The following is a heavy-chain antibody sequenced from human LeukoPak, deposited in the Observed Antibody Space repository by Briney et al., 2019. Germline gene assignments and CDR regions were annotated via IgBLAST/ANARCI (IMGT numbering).Heavy chain of an antibody. V-gene: IGHV4-39*01. CDR1: GGSISSSSYY. D-gene: IGHD6-19*01. CDR3: ARHFPYIAVVGNWFDP. Sequence: SETLSLTCTVSGGSISSSSYYWGWIRQPPGKGLEWIGSIYYSGSTYYNPSLKSRVTISVDTSKNQFSLKLSSVTAADTAVYYCARHFPYIAVVGNWFDPWGQGTLVTVSS. CDR2: IYYSGST. J-gene: IGHJ5*02.